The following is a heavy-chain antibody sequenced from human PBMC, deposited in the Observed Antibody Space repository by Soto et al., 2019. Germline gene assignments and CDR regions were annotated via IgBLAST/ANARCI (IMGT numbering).Heavy chain of an antibody. CDR1: GFTFSSYA. Sequence: EVQLLESGGGLVQPGGSLRLSCAASGFTFSSYAMTWVRQAPVKGLEWVSRISPSGDSTYYGDSVKGRFTISRDNSKNTLYLQMISLRAEDTAVFYCAKHAAGRTFDYWGQGTLVTVSS. CDR3: AKHAAGRTFDY. J-gene: IGHJ4*02. D-gene: IGHD6-13*01. V-gene: IGHV3-23*01. CDR2: ISPSGDST.